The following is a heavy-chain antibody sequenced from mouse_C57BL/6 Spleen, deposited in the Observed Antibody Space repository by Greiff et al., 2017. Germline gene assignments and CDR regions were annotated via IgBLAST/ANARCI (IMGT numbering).Heavy chain of an antibody. J-gene: IGHJ3*01. CDR1: GYAFSSSW. Sequence: QVQLQQSGPELVKPGASVKISCKASGYAFSSSWMNWVKPRPGKGLEWIGRIYPGDGDTNYNGKFKGKATLTAAKSSSTAYMQLSSLTSEDSAVYFCADYYGSSFAYWGQGTLVTVSA. CDR2: IYPGDGDT. V-gene: IGHV1-82*01. D-gene: IGHD1-1*01. CDR3: ADYYGSSFAY.